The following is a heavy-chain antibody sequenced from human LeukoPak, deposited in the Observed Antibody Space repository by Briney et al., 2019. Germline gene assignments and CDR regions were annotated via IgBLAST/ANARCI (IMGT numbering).Heavy chain of an antibody. D-gene: IGHD5-24*01. CDR2: IYHIGSS. CDR3: ARETSWRYFDY. J-gene: IGHJ4*02. CDR1: GGATTTYY. Sequence: SETLSLTCTVSGGATTTYYWSWIRQPPGEGLEWIGYIYHIGSSSYNPSLNSRVTMSIDTSTNQFSLRLSSVTAADTAIYYCARETSWRYFDYWGQGILVTVSS. V-gene: IGHV4-59*01.